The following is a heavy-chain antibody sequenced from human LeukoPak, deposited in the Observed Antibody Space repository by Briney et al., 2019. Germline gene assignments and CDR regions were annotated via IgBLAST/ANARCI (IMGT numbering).Heavy chain of an antibody. CDR1: GGSISPYY. Sequence: SETLSLTCTVSGGSISPYYWSWIRQPPGKGLEWIGYVYYSGSTNYNPSLKSRVTISLDTSKNQFSLKLSSVTAADTAVYYCARGSNPGYLDPWGQGTLVTVSS. CDR2: VYYSGST. D-gene: IGHD6-13*01. CDR3: ARGSNPGYLDP. V-gene: IGHV4-59*12. J-gene: IGHJ5*02.